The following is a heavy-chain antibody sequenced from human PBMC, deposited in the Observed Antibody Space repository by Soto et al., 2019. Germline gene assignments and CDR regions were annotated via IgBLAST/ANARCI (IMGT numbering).Heavy chain of an antibody. Sequence: GASVKVSCKASGYTFTSYDINWVRQAPGQGLEWMGWMNPNRGSTGYAQKFHGRVTMTSNTSVATAYMELSSLSSEDTAVYFCARRNGGWYPDYWGQGTLVTVSS. D-gene: IGHD6-19*01. CDR3: ARRNGGWYPDY. CDR2: MNPNRGST. J-gene: IGHJ4*02. CDR1: GYTFTSYD. V-gene: IGHV1-8*01.